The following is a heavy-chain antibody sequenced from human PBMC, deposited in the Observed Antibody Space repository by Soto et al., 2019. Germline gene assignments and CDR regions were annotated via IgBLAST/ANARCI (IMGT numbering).Heavy chain of an antibody. Sequence: QVQLVKSGAEVKKPGSSVKVSCTASGDTFNFYTISWVRQAPGHGLEWMGRIIPMLGMSNYAQNFQGRVTMIADKSTSTAYMELSSLRSEDTALYYCATNYGSGSAHFDNWGQGTLVTVSS. CDR1: GDTFNFYT. CDR3: ATNYGSGSAHFDN. V-gene: IGHV1-69*02. J-gene: IGHJ4*02. CDR2: IIPMLGMS. D-gene: IGHD3-10*01.